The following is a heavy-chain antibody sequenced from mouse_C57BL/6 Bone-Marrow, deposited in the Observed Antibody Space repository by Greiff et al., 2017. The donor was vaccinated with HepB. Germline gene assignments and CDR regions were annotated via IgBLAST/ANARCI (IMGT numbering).Heavy chain of an antibody. V-gene: IGHV1-81*01. J-gene: IGHJ2*01. Sequence: VMLVESGAELARPGASVKLSCKASGYTFTSYGISWVKQRTGQGLEWIGEIYPRSGNTYYNEKFKGKATLTADKSSSKAYMELRSLTSEDSAVYFCARSITTVVADYWGQGTTLTVSS. CDR3: ARSITTVVADY. CDR1: GYTFTSYG. D-gene: IGHD1-1*01. CDR2: IYPRSGNT.